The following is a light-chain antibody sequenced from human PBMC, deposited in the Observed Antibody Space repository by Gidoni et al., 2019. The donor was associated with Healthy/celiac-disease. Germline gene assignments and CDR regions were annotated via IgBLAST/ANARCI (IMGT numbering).Light chain of an antibody. CDR3: QSYDSSLEV. Sequence: HSVLTQPPSVSAPPGQRVTISCTGSSSNIGAGYDVHWYQQLPGTAPKLLIYGNSNRPSGVPDRFSGSKSGTSASLAITGLQAEDEADYYCQSYDSSLEVFGGGTKLTVL. CDR1: SSNIGAGYD. J-gene: IGLJ2*01. V-gene: IGLV1-40*01. CDR2: GNS.